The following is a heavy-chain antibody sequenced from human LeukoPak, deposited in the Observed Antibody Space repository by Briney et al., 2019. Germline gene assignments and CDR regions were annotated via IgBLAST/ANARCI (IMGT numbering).Heavy chain of an antibody. V-gene: IGHV1-18*04. Sequence: ASVKVSCKASGYTFTRYAISWVRQAPGQGLEWMGWINPFNGNTNDAERYQGRVIMTTDTSTRTAYMELKSLRSDDTAVYYCARDYTSAEWLGFAFDVWGQGTMISVSS. D-gene: IGHD6-19*01. J-gene: IGHJ3*01. CDR2: INPFNGNT. CDR3: ARDYTSAEWLGFAFDV. CDR1: GYTFTRYA.